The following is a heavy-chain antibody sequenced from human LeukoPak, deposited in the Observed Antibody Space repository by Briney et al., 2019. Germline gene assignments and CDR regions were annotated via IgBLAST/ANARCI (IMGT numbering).Heavy chain of an antibody. CDR2: IYYSGST. D-gene: IGHD4-17*01. CDR3: ARLSGTVTALDY. CDR1: GGSIGSRNYY. J-gene: IGHJ4*02. Sequence: SETLSLTCTVSGGSIGSRNYYWGWIRQTPGKGLEWIGNIYYSGSTYYNPSLKSRLTISVDTPRNQFSLNLRSVTAADTSVYYCARLSGTVTALDYWGQGILVTVSS. V-gene: IGHV4-39*01.